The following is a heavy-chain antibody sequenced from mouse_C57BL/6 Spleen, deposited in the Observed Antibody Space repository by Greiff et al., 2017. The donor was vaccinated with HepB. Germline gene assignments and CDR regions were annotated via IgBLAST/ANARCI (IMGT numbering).Heavy chain of an antibody. V-gene: IGHV5-4*03. CDR1: GFTFSSYA. J-gene: IGHJ4*01. CDR2: ISDGGSYT. CDR3: ARGGPTVVASDYAMDY. D-gene: IGHD1-1*01. Sequence: EVMLVESGGGLVKPGGSLKLSCAASGFTFSSYAMSWVRQTPEKRLEWVATISDGGSYTYYPDNVKGRFTISRDNAKNNLYLQMSHLKSEDTAMYYCARGGPTVVASDYAMDYWGQGTSVTVSS.